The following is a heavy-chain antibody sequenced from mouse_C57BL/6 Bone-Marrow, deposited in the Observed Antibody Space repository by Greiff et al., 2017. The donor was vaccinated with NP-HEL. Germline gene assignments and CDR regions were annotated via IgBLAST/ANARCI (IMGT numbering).Heavy chain of an antibody. D-gene: IGHD1-1*01. Sequence: EVNVVESGGGLVQPGGSLKLSCAASGFTFSDYYMYWVRQTPEKRLEWVAYISNGGGSTYYPDTVKGRFTISRDNAKNTLYLQMSRLKSEDTAMYYCARPPSYYYGIAYWGKGTLVTVSA. CDR1: GFTFSDYY. J-gene: IGHJ3*01. CDR2: ISNGGGST. CDR3: ARPPSYYYGIAY. V-gene: IGHV5-12*01.